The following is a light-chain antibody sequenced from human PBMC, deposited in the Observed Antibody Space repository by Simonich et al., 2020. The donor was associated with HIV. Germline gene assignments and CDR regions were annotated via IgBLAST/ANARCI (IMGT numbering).Light chain of an antibody. CDR2: AAS. J-gene: IGKJ5*01. Sequence: DIQMTQSPSSVSASGGNRVTTPCRAGQSISSWLAWYQQKPGRALKLLIYAASSLQSGVPSRFTGRGSGTDFTLTITNLQPEDSATYYCQQANSFPITFGQGTRLEI. CDR3: QQANSFPIT. CDR1: QSISSW. V-gene: IGKV1-12*01.